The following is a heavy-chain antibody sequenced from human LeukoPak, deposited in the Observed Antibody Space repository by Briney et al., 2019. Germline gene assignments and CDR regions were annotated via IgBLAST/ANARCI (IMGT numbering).Heavy chain of an antibody. Sequence: PGGSLRLSCGASGFTFSSYGMHWVRQAPGKGLEWVAVIWYDGSNKYYADSVKGRFTISRDNSKNTLYLQMNSLRAEDTAVYYCARAVVTAIPYNWFDPWGQGTLVTVSS. V-gene: IGHV3-33*01. CDR3: ARAVVTAIPYNWFDP. D-gene: IGHD2-21*02. CDR2: IWYDGSNK. CDR1: GFTFSSYG. J-gene: IGHJ5*02.